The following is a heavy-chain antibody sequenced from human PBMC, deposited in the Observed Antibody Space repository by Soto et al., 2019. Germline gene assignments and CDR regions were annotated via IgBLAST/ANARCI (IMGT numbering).Heavy chain of an antibody. Sequence: SETLSLTCAVYGGSFSGYYWSWIRQPPGKGLEWIGEINHSGSTNYNPSLKSRVTISVDTSKNQFSLKLSSVTAADTAVYYCARDKDSSSIDYWGQGTLVTVSS. V-gene: IGHV4-34*01. CDR3: ARDKDSSSIDY. CDR2: INHSGST. D-gene: IGHD6-13*01. J-gene: IGHJ4*02. CDR1: GGSFSGYY.